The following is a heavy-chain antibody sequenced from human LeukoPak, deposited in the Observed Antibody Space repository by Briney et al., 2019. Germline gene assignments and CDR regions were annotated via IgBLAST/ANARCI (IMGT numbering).Heavy chain of an antibody. J-gene: IGHJ4*02. CDR1: GFTFGNYG. D-gene: IGHD3-10*01. CDR2: INWNGGST. V-gene: IGHV3-20*04. Sequence: RSGGSLRLSCAASGFTFGNYGMSWVRQAPGRGLEWVSGINWNGGSTGYADSVEGRFTISRDNAKNTLYLQMNNLRAEDTAIYYCATDSYVSGSYYRLFYWGQGTLVTVSS. CDR3: ATDSYVSGSYYRLFY.